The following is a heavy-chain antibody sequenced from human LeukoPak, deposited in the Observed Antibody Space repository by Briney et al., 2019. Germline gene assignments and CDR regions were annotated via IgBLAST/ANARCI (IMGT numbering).Heavy chain of an antibody. CDR1: GGSISPYF. D-gene: IGHD5-24*01. CDR3: VRDRRDGYNCVDL. CDR2: ISYSERT. J-gene: IGHJ5*02. Sequence: SETLSLTCTVSGGSISPYFWSWIRQPPEKRLEWIGYISYSERTDYNPSLKSRVTISVDTSKNQFSLKLSSVTAADTAVYYCVRDRRDGYNCVDLWGLGTLVTVSS. V-gene: IGHV4-59*01.